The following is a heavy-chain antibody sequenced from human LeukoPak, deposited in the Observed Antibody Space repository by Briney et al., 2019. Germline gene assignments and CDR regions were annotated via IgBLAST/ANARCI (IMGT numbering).Heavy chain of an antibody. V-gene: IGHV3-73*01. CDR2: IRSKANSYAT. CDR1: GFTFSGSA. J-gene: IGHJ4*02. Sequence: GGSLRLSCAASGFTFSGSAMHWVRQASGKGLEWVGRIRSKANSYATAYAASVKGRFTTSRDDSKNTAYLQMNSLKTEDTAVYYCTSPSLAYCGGDCYSWGQGTLVTVSS. D-gene: IGHD2-21*02. CDR3: TSPSLAYCGGDCYS.